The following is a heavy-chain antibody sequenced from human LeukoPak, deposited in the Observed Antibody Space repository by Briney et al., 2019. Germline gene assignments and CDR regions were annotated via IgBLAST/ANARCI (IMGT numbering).Heavy chain of an antibody. CDR3: AREEEPGGWFDP. CDR2: IIPIFGTA. Sequence: SVKVSCKASGGTFSSYAISWVRQAPGQGLEWMGGIIPIFGTANYAQKFQGRVTITADKSTSTAYMELSSLRSEDTAVYYCAREEEPGGWFDPWGQGTLVTVSS. D-gene: IGHD1-14*01. V-gene: IGHV1-69*06. CDR1: GGTFSSYA. J-gene: IGHJ5*02.